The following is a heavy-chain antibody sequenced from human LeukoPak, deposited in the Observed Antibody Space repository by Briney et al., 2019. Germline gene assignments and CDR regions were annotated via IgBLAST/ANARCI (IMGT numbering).Heavy chain of an antibody. CDR3: ARDFFDFWGGSWV. CDR1: GFNVRTNY. CDR2: IFRDGSA. D-gene: IGHD3-3*01. V-gene: IGHV3-53*01. Sequence: GGSLRLSCAVSGFNVRTNYMSWVRQAPGKGLEWVSVIFRDGSAYYGDSVRGRFSISRDNSKNMVYLQMNNLRAEDTAVYFCARDFFDFWGGSWVWGQGTLVTVSS. J-gene: IGHJ4*02.